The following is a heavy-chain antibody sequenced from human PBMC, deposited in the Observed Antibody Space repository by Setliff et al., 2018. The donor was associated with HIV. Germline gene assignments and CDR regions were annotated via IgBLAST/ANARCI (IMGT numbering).Heavy chain of an antibody. D-gene: IGHD1-26*01. V-gene: IGHV4-4*08. J-gene: IGHJ6*02. Sequence: SETLSLTCTVSGGSINNYFRSWIRQAPGKGLEWLGYIYISGTTNYNPSLKGRVTMFLDTSKNQFSLKLTSVTAADTAVYYCARRSIVGSTRGYYYYALDVWGQGTTVTVSS. CDR1: GGSINNYF. CDR2: IYISGTT. CDR3: ARRSIVGSTRGYYYYALDV.